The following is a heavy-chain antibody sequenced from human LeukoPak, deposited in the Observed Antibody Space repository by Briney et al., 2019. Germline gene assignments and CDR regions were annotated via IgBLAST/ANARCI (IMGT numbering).Heavy chain of an antibody. CDR2: IKQDGSEK. CDR3: ARVIAAAQNWFDP. V-gene: IGHV3-7*01. Sequence: GGSLRLSCAASGFTFSSYWMSWVRQAPGKGLEGVANIKQDGSEKYYVDSVKGRFTISRDNAKNSLYLQMNSLRAEDTAVYYCARVIAAAQNWFDPWGQGTLVTVSS. J-gene: IGHJ5*02. CDR1: GFTFSSYW. D-gene: IGHD6-13*01.